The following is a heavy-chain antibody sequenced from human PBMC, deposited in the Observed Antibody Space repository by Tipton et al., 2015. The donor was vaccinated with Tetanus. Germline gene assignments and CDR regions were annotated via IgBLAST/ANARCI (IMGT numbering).Heavy chain of an antibody. CDR1: GGSVRSGSYS. CDR2: VSYSGRT. CDR3: ARGLPREPFYFDY. V-gene: IGHV4-61*01. Sequence: TLSLTCTVSGGSVRSGSYSWNWIRQPPGKGLEWLAYVSYSGRTNSNYSLKSRITVSQDTSKNQFSLRLTSVTAADTAVYYCARGLPREPFYFDYWGQGKQVTVSS. J-gene: IGHJ4*02. D-gene: IGHD5-18*01.